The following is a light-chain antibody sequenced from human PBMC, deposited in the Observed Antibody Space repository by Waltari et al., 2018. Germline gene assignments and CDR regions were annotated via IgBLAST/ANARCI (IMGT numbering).Light chain of an antibody. Sequence: DIQMTQSPSSVSASVGDRVTITCRASEDITTWLVWYQQKQGKAPKLLIYAASSLQSGVPSRFSGSGSGTDFTLTISSLQPEDFATYYCQQTNDFPRTFGQGTKVEIK. J-gene: IGKJ1*01. CDR2: AAS. CDR1: EDITTW. CDR3: QQTNDFPRT. V-gene: IGKV1-12*01.